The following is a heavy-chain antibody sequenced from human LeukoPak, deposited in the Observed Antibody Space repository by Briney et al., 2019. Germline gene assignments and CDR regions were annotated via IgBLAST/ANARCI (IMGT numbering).Heavy chain of an antibody. CDR2: IYTSGST. J-gene: IGHJ6*03. CDR3: ARTYCGGDCRGYYYHYYMDV. D-gene: IGHD2-21*02. V-gene: IGHV4-61*02. CDR1: GGSISSGSYY. Sequence: PSETLSLTCTVSGGSISSGSYYWSWIRQPAGKGLEWIGRIYTSGSTNYNPSLKRRVTISIYRSKNQFSLKLSSVTAADTAVYYCARTYCGGDCRGYYYHYYMDVWGKGTTVTISS.